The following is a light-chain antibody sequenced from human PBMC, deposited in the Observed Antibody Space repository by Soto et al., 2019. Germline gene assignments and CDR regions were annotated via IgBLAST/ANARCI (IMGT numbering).Light chain of an antibody. Sequence: LAHPASVSGTPGQSITISCTGSNSDVGIYDFASWYQHHPGRAPKLIVSEVSHRPSGVSNRFSGSKSGNTASLTISGLQSEDEADYYCISYTSDDVRYVFGTGTKVTVL. V-gene: IGLV2-14*01. J-gene: IGLJ1*01. CDR3: ISYTSDDVRYV. CDR1: NSDVGIYDF. CDR2: EVS.